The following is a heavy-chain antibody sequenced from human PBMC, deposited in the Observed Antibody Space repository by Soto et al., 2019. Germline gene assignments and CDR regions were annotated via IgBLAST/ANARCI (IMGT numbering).Heavy chain of an antibody. D-gene: IGHD5-18*01. CDR1: GFTFRNHG. Sequence: PGGSLRLSCAASGFTFRNHGMHWVRQAPGKGLEWVAVIPNDGSYQHYLDSVKGRFTISRDNSKNTLYLQMSSLRVDDTAVYYCAREGVSGYNRALVYWGQGALVTVSS. CDR2: IPNDGSYQ. V-gene: IGHV3-33*05. J-gene: IGHJ4*02. CDR3: AREGVSGYNRALVY.